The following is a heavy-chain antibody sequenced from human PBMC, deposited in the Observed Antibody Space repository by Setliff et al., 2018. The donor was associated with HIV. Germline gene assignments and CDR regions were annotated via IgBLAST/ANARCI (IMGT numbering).Heavy chain of an antibody. V-gene: IGHV4-39*02. CDR1: GGSISSSSYY. D-gene: IGHD6-13*01. J-gene: IGHJ4*02. CDR2: IYYSGST. Sequence: SETLSLTCTVSGGSISSSSYYWGWIRQPPGKGLEWIGSIYYSGSTYYNPSLKSRVTISVDTSKNQFSLKLSSVTAADTAVYYCAREPDKIAAADSWGQGTLVTVSS. CDR3: AREPDKIAAADS.